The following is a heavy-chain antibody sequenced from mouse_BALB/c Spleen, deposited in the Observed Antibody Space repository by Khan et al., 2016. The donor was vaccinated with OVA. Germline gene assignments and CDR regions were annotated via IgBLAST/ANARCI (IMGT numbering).Heavy chain of an antibody. Sequence: VQLKQSGTVLARPGASVKMSCKASGYTFTSYWMHWVKQRPGQGLEWIGAIYPGNSDINYNQKFKGKAKLTAVTSTSTAYMELNSLTNEDSAVYHCTRIGFGNYESWDYWGQGTTLTVSS. CDR2: IYPGNSDI. CDR3: TRIGFGNYESWDY. J-gene: IGHJ2*01. CDR1: GYTFTSYW. D-gene: IGHD2-1*01. V-gene: IGHV1-5*01.